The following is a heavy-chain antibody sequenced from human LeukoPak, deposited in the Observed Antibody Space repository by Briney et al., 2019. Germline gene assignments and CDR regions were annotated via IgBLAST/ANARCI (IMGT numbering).Heavy chain of an antibody. CDR1: GFTFSSYG. Sequence: GGSLRLSCAASGFTFSSYGMSWVRQAPGKGLEWVSAISGSGGSTYYADSVKGRFTISRDNSKNTLYLQMNSLRAEDTAVYYCAKEGYGSGGRFYYYYYMDVWGKGTTVTISS. V-gene: IGHV3-23*01. CDR2: ISGSGGST. J-gene: IGHJ6*03. D-gene: IGHD3-10*01. CDR3: AKEGYGSGGRFYYYYYMDV.